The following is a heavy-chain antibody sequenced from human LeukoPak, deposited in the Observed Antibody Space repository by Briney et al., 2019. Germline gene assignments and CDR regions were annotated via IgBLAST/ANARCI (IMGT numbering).Heavy chain of an antibody. CDR3: ARVRAAAVPYYFDY. J-gene: IGHJ4*02. CDR1: GGSFSGYY. CDR2: INHSGST. D-gene: IGHD6-13*01. Sequence: PSETLSLTCAVYGGSFSGYYWSWIRQPPGKGLEWIGEINHSGSTNYNPSLKSRVTISVDTSKNQFSLKLSSVTAADTAMYYCARVRAAAVPYYFDYWDRGTLVTVSS. V-gene: IGHV4-34*01.